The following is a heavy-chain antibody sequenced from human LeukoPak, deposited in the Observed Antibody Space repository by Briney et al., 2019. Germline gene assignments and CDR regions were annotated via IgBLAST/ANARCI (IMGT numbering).Heavy chain of an antibody. CDR1: GFIFSHYT. D-gene: IGHD3-10*01. Sequence: GGSLRLSCAASGFIFSHYTLNWVRQAPGKGLEWISSISSRTTYIYYADSVKGRFTISRDNDQSSVFLQMNSLRVEDTAVYYCARLPGVVRGVVKSGQEDYWGQGTLVTVSS. CDR2: ISSRTTYI. CDR3: ARLPGVVRGVVKSGQEDY. J-gene: IGHJ4*02. V-gene: IGHV3-21*06.